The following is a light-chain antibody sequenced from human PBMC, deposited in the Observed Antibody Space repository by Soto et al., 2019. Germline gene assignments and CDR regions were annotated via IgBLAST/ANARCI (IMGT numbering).Light chain of an antibody. Sequence: QSVLTLPASVSGSPGQSITISCTGTSSDVGGYNYVSWYQLHPGKAPKLMIHEVSERPSGVSNRFSGSKSGNTASLTISGLQAEDEADYYCCSYALLFGTGTKVTVL. CDR1: SSDVGGYNY. V-gene: IGLV2-14*01. J-gene: IGLJ1*01. CDR3: CSYALL. CDR2: EVS.